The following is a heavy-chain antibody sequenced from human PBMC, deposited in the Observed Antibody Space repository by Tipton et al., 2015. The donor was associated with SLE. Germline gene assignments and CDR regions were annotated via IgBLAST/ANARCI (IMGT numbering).Heavy chain of an antibody. D-gene: IGHD6-13*01. CDR1: GGFISGYY. Sequence: TLSLTCSVSGGFISGYYWAWIRQSPGKALEWVGSMYFSGNTNYNPSLKSRVTISVDTSKNQFSLKLSSVTATDTAVYYCARSAGYGSNWAHFDYWGQGTLVTVSS. V-gene: IGHV4-59*07. CDR2: MYFSGNT. J-gene: IGHJ4*02. CDR3: ARSAGYGSNWAHFDY.